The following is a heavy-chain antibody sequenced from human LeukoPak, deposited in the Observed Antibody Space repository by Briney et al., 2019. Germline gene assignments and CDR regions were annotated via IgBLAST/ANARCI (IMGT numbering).Heavy chain of an antibody. Sequence: GGSLRLSCAASGFTFSNYEMNWVRQAPGKRLEWGSYISSSGTTIYYADSVKGRFTISRDNAKNSLSLQMNSLKVEDTAVYYCARDHNGPYTFDYWGQGTLVTVSS. CDR2: ISSSGTTI. D-gene: IGHD2-2*02. CDR3: ARDHNGPYTFDY. CDR1: GFTFSNYE. J-gene: IGHJ4*02. V-gene: IGHV3-48*03.